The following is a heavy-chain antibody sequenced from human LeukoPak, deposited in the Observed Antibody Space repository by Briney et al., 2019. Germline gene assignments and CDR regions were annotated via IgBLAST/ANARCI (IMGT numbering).Heavy chain of an antibody. Sequence: GGSLRLSCAASGISFSSYWMSWVRQAPGKGLEWVANIKQDGSEKYYVDSVKGRFTISRDNAKNSLFLQMNSLRAEDTAVYYCARGEYYYDGGYWGQGTLVTVSS. D-gene: IGHD3-22*01. CDR1: GISFSSYW. CDR2: IKQDGSEK. V-gene: IGHV3-7*04. CDR3: ARGEYYYDGGY. J-gene: IGHJ4*02.